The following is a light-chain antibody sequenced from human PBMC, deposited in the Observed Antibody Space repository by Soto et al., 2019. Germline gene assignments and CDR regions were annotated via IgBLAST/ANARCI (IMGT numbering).Light chain of an antibody. CDR1: SSDVGGYNY. CDR3: NSCAGGSGYV. Sequence: QSALTQPASVSGSPGQSITISCTGTSSDVGGYNYVSWYQQHPGKAPKLMIYGVSNRHSGVSNRLSGSKSGNTASLTISGLHDEDEGDYYYNSCAGGSGYVFGTGTKLTVL. CDR2: GVS. J-gene: IGLJ1*01. V-gene: IGLV2-14*01.